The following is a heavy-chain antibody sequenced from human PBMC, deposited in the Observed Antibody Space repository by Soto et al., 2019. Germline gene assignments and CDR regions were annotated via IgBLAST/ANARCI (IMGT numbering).Heavy chain of an antibody. D-gene: IGHD2-15*01. CDR1: GVSISSGCYY. V-gene: IGHV4-31*03. CDR3: ARASTPIGS. Sequence: PSETLSLTCTVSGVSISSGCYYWSWIRQHPGKGLEWIGYIYYSGSTYYNPSLKSRVTISVDKSKNQFSLKLSSVTAADTAVYSCARASTPIGSWGQGTLGTASS. J-gene: IGHJ4*02. CDR2: IYYSGST.